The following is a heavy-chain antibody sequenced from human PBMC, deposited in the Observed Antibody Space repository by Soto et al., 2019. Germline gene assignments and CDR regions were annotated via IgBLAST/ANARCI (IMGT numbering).Heavy chain of an antibody. CDR2: INAGNGNT. Sequence: QVQLVQSGAAVKKPGASVKVSCKASGYTFTSYAMNWVRQAPGQRLEWMGWINAGNGNTKYSQKFQGRVTITRDTSASTDYMELRSLRSEDTAVYYCARGASPLIDYWGQGTLVTVSS. CDR3: ARGASPLIDY. D-gene: IGHD1-26*01. J-gene: IGHJ4*02. CDR1: GYTFTSYA. V-gene: IGHV1-3*01.